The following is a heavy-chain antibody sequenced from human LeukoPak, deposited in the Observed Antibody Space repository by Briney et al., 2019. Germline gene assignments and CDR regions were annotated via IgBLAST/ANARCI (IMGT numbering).Heavy chain of an antibody. J-gene: IGHJ4*02. D-gene: IGHD4-17*01. CDR3: ARADYGDPFDY. Sequence: SETLSLTCAVYGGSFGGYYWSWIRQPPGKGLEWIGEINHSGSTNYNPSLKSRVTMSVDTSKNQFSLKLSSVTAADTAVYYCARADYGDPFDYWGQGTLVTVSS. V-gene: IGHV4-34*01. CDR2: INHSGST. CDR1: GGSFGGYY.